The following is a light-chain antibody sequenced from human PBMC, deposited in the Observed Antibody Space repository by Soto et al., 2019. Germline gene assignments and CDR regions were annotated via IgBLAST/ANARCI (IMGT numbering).Light chain of an antibody. J-gene: IGLJ1*01. CDR1: SSDVGGYNY. CDR2: DVS. Sequence: QSVLTQPASVSGSPGQSITISCTGTSSDVGGYNYVSWYQQHPGKAPKLMIYDVSNRPSGVSNRFSGSKSGNTASLTISGLQAEDEDDYYCSSYTSSDYVFGTGTKVTVL. CDR3: SSYTSSDYV. V-gene: IGLV2-14*01.